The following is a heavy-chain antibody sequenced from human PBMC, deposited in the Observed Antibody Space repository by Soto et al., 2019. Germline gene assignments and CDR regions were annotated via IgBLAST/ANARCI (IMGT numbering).Heavy chain of an antibody. J-gene: IGHJ6*02. CDR1: GFTFSSYA. CDR3: AKARSYDSSGYGGMDV. D-gene: IGHD3-22*01. Sequence: GESLKISCAASGFTFSSYAMSWVRQAPGKGLEWVSAISGSGGSTYYADSVKGRFTISRDNSKNTLYLQMNSLRAEDTAVYYCAKARSYDSSGYGGMDVWGQGTTVTVSS. CDR2: ISGSGGST. V-gene: IGHV3-23*01.